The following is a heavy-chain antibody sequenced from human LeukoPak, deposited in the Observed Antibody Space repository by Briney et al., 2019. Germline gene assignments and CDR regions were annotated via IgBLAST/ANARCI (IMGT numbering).Heavy chain of an antibody. Sequence: AETLCLTCTASGGSFSSYYRSWIRQPPGKGLEWIGYIYYSGSTNYNPSLKSRVTISVDTSKNQYSLKLSSVTDADTAVYYCAREGYYGSGSKFDYWGQGTLVTVSS. D-gene: IGHD3-10*01. CDR2: IYYSGST. V-gene: IGHV4-59*12. J-gene: IGHJ4*02. CDR3: AREGYYGSGSKFDY. CDR1: GGSFSSYY.